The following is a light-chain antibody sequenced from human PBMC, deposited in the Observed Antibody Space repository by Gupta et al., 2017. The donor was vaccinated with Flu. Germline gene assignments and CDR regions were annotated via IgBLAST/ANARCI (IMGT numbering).Light chain of an antibody. V-gene: IGKV2-30*02. J-gene: IGKJ2*02. CDR2: KAS. CDR1: QCLAHHDVNSY. CDR3: QQGKSCSCA. Sequence: TLRKASSSSSSTSQCLAHHDVNSYLDWYQQRPGKAPRRLIYKASSRESGVPYRFSGSGSGTEFTLTISSVEPEDVGVYYCQQGKSCSCAFGQGTKLEI.